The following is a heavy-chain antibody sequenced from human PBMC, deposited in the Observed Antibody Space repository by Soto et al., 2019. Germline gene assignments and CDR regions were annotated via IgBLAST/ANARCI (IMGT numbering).Heavy chain of an antibody. V-gene: IGHV2-5*02. CDR1: GFSLSTSGVG. Sequence: QITLKESGPTLVKPTQTLTLTCTFSGFSLSTSGVGVGWIRQPPGKALKWLALIYWDDDKRYSPSLKSRLTITKDTSKNQVVLTMTNMDPVDTATYYCAHTKGGDTAMVRGAFDYWGQGTLVTVSS. CDR2: IYWDDDK. D-gene: IGHD5-18*01. CDR3: AHTKGGDTAMVRGAFDY. J-gene: IGHJ4*02.